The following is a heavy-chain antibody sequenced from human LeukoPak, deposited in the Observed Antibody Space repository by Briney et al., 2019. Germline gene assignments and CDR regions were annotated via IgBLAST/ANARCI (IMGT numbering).Heavy chain of an antibody. J-gene: IGHJ4*02. CDR2: ISYDGSNK. D-gene: IGHD3-3*01. CDR1: GFTFSSYV. CDR3: ARDGLLGDFWSGQYYFDY. Sequence: GGSLRLSCAASGFTFSSYVMHWVRQAPGKGLEWGAVISYDGSNKYYADSVKGRFTISRDNSKNTLYLQMNSLRAEDTAVYYCARDGLLGDFWSGQYYFDYWGQGTLVTVSS. V-gene: IGHV3-30*03.